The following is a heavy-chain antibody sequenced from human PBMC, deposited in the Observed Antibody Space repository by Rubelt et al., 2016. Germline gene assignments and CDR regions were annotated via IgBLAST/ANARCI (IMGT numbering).Heavy chain of an antibody. CDR2: VKQDGSDK. V-gene: IGHV3-7*01. Sequence: EVQLVESGGGLVQPGGSLRLSCAASGFIFSRYWMAWVRQAPGKGLEWVANVKQDGSDKHYVESVKGRFTVSRDNAKNTLDLQMNSLRAEDTAVYYCAREATVAGTDDAFDIWGQGTMVTVSS. D-gene: IGHD6-19*01. CDR3: AREATVAGTDDAFDI. J-gene: IGHJ3*02. CDR1: GFIFSRYW.